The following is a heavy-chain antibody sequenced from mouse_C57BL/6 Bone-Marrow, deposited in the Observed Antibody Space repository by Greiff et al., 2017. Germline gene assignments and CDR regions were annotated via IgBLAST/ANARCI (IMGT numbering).Heavy chain of an antibody. CDR3: ARTPLDY. V-gene: IGHV5-4*03. D-gene: IGHD6-1*01. J-gene: IGHJ2*01. Sequence: EVKLMESGGGLVKPGGSLKLSCAASGFTFSSYAMSWVRQTPEKRLEWVATISAGGSYTYYPDNVKGRFTISRDNAKNNLDLQMSHLKSEDTAMYYCARTPLDYWGQGTTLTVSS. CDR1: GFTFSSYA. CDR2: ISAGGSYT.